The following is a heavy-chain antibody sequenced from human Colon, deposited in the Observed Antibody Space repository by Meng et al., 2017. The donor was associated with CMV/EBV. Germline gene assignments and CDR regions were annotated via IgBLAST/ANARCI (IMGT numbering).Heavy chain of an antibody. CDR1: GYTFTSYG. J-gene: IGHJ4*02. CDR3: ARAKRIAVATHADY. CDR2: ISAYNGNT. Sequence: ASVKVSCKASGYTFTSYGISWVRQAPGQGLEWMGWISAYNGNTNYAQKLQGRVTMTTDTSTSTAYMELRSLRSDDTAVYYCARAKRIAVATHADYWSQGTLVTVSS. V-gene: IGHV1-18*01. D-gene: IGHD6-19*01.